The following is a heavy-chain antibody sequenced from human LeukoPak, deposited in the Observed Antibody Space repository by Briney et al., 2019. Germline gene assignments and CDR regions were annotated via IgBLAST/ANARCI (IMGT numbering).Heavy chain of an antibody. J-gene: IGHJ4*02. Sequence: ASVKVSFKASGYTFTSYGISWVRQAPGQGLEWMGWISAYNGNTNYAQKLQGRVTMTTDTSTSTAYMELRSLRSDDTAVYYCARYGSGSYQSEPFDYWGQGTLVTVSS. CDR3: ARYGSGSYQSEPFDY. V-gene: IGHV1-18*01. CDR2: ISAYNGNT. CDR1: GYTFTSYG. D-gene: IGHD3-10*01.